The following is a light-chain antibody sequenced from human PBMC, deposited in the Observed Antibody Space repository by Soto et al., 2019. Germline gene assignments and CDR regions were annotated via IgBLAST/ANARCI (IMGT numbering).Light chain of an antibody. CDR1: QTISSW. CDR3: QQYENYWT. J-gene: IGKJ1*01. CDR2: DAS. Sequence: DIQMTQSHSTLSGSVGDRVTITCRASQTISSWLAWYQQKPGKAPKLLIYDASNLDSGVPSRFSGSGSGTEFSLTISNLQPDDCATYYCQQYENYWTFGQGTKV. V-gene: IGKV1-5*01.